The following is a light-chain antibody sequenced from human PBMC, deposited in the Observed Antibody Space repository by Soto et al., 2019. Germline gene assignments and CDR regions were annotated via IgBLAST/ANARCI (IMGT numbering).Light chain of an antibody. Sequence: QSVLTQPASVSGSPGQSITISCTGTSSDGGSYHYVSWFQQHPGKAPKLIIFEVSDRPSGVSTRFSGSKSGDTPSLTISGLQADDEDEYYSSSYTSGSDVYVFGGGTKVTVL. CDR3: SSYTSGSDVYV. V-gene: IGLV2-14*01. CDR2: EVS. CDR1: SSDGGSYHY. J-gene: IGLJ1*01.